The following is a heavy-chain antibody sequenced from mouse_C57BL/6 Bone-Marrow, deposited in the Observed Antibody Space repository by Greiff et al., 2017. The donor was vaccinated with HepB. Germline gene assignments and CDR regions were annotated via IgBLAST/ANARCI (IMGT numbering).Heavy chain of an antibody. V-gene: IGHV1-50*01. D-gene: IGHD2-2*01. Sequence: VKLMESGAELVKPGASVKLSCKASGYTFTSYWMQWVKQRPGQGLEWIGEIDPSDSYTNYNQKFKGKATLTVDTSSSTAYMQLSSLTSEDSAVYYCARQAGYYDAMDYWGQGTSVTVSS. CDR3: ARQAGYYDAMDY. CDR2: IDPSDSYT. J-gene: IGHJ4*01. CDR1: GYTFTSYW.